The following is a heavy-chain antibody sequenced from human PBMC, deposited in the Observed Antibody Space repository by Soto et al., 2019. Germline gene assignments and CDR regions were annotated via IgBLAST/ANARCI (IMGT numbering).Heavy chain of an antibody. CDR2: ISYDGSNK. CDR3: AKDLGDNWNYVNYYYGMDV. V-gene: IGHV3-30*18. D-gene: IGHD1-7*01. CDR1: GFTFSSYG. Sequence: PGGSLRLSCAASGFTFSSYGMHWVRQAPGKGLEWVAVISYDGSNKYYADSVKGRFTISRDNSKNTLYLQMNSLRAEDTAAYYCAKDLGDNWNYVNYYYGMDVWGQGTTVTVSS. J-gene: IGHJ6*02.